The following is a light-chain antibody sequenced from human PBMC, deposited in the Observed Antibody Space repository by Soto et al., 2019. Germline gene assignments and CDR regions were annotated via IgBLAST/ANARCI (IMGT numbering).Light chain of an antibody. V-gene: IGKV1-5*01. CDR3: QHYNTYPWT. J-gene: IGKJ1*01. CDR1: QSISDS. Sequence: DIQMTQSPSTLSASVGDRVTITCRASQSISDSLAWYQQKPGKAPKLLIYAASTLQSGVPSRFSGSGSGTEFTLTISSLEPEDFATYYCQHYNTYPWTFGQGTKVDIK. CDR2: AAS.